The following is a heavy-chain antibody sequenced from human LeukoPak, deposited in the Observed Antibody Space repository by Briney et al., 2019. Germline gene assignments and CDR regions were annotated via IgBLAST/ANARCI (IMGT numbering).Heavy chain of an antibody. J-gene: IGHJ4*02. Sequence: SETLSLTCAVYGGSISGYYWSWIRQPPGKGLEWIGEINHSGSTNYNPSLKSRVTISVDTSKNQFSLKLSSVTAADTAVYYCARDVDGDYGAYYFDYWGQGTLVTVSS. CDR3: ARDVDGDYGAYYFDY. D-gene: IGHD4-17*01. CDR2: INHSGST. CDR1: GGSISGYY. V-gene: IGHV4-34*01.